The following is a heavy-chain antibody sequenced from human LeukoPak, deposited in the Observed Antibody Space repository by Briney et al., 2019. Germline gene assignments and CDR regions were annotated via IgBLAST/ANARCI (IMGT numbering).Heavy chain of an antibody. CDR2: TYYRAKWYN. CDR3: ARGVGATGIDY. CDR1: ADTFSSNIAA. V-gene: IGHV6-1*01. D-gene: IGHD1-26*01. J-gene: IGHJ4*02. Sequence: SQTLSLTSAIFADTFSSNIAAWNCDRQSPSRGLEWLGRTYYRAKWYNYSALSVNSRITINPDTSKNQFSLQLNSVPPEDTAVYYCARGVGATGIDYWGQGTLVTVSS.